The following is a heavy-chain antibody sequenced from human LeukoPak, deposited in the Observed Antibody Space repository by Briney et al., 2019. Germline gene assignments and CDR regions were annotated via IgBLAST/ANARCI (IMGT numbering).Heavy chain of an antibody. CDR3: AKGSITGTTAWYFDL. CDR1: GFTFSSYG. D-gene: IGHD1-7*01. CDR2: IWYDGSNK. V-gene: IGHV3-33*06. Sequence: GRSLRLSCAASGFTFSSYGMHWVRQAPGKGLEWVAVIWYDGSNKYYADSVKGRFTISRDNSKNTLYLQMNSLRAEDTAVYYCAKGSITGTTAWYFDLWGRGTLVTVSS. J-gene: IGHJ2*01.